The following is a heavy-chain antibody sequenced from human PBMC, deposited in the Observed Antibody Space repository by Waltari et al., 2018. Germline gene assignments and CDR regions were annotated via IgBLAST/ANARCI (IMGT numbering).Heavy chain of an antibody. CDR1: GFTFSSYG. D-gene: IGHD1-26*01. J-gene: IGHJ2*01. CDR2: IRYDGSNK. Sequence: QVQLVESGGGVVQPGGSLRLSCAASGFTFSSYGMHWVRQAPGKGLEWVAFIRYDGSNKYYADSVKGRFTISRDNSKNTLYLQMNSLRAEDMALYYCAKDKGSGSSRDWRYFDLWGRGTLVTVSS. CDR3: AKDKGSGSSRDWRYFDL. V-gene: IGHV3-30*02.